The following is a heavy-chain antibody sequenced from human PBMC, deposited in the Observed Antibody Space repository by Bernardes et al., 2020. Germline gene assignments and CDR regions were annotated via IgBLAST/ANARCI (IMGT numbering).Heavy chain of an antibody. J-gene: IGHJ4*02. CDR3: ARDINPTPNSLDY. Sequence: SETLSLTCTVSGGSISSGGYYWSWIRQHPGKGLEWIGYIYYSGSTYYNPSLKSRVTISVDTSKNQFSLKLSSVTAADTAVYYCARDINPTPNSLDYWGQGTLVTVSS. CDR2: IYYSGST. V-gene: IGHV4-31*03. D-gene: IGHD1-1*01. CDR1: GGSISSGGYY.